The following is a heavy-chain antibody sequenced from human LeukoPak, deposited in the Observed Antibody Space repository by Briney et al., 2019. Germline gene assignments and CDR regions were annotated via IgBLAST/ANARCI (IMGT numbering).Heavy chain of an antibody. Sequence: ASVKVSCKASGYTFTSYDINWVRQATGQGLEWMGWMNPNSGNTGYSQKFQGRVTMTRNTSISTAYMELSSLRSDDTAVYYCARVGNLAARPANFDYWGQGTLVTVSS. CDR1: GYTFTSYD. CDR3: ARVGNLAARPANFDY. V-gene: IGHV1-8*01. J-gene: IGHJ4*02. D-gene: IGHD6-6*01. CDR2: MNPNSGNT.